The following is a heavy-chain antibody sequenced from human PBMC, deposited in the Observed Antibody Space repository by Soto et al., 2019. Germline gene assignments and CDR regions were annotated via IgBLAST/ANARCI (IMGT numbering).Heavy chain of an antibody. V-gene: IGHV1-46*03. D-gene: IGHD4-17*01. Sequence: ASVKVSCKASGYTFTSYYMHWVRQAPGQGLEWMGIINPSGGSTSYAQKFQGRVTMTRDTSTSTVYMELSSLRSEDTAVYYCARVVARVTTGRSDAFDIWGQGTMVTVSS. CDR2: INPSGGST. J-gene: IGHJ3*02. CDR3: ARVVARVTTGRSDAFDI. CDR1: GYTFTSYY.